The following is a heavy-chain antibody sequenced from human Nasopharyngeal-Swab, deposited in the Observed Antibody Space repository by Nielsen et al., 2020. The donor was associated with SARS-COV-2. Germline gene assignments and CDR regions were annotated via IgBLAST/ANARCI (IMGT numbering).Heavy chain of an antibody. CDR2: IYTSGST. Sequence: SETLSLTCTVSGGSISSYYWSWIRQPAGKGLEWIGRIYTSGSTNYNPSLKSRVTMSVDTSKNQFSLKLSSVTAADTAVYYCARVEHIVMVTAMEPPYYMDVWGKGTTVTVSS. CDR1: GGSISSYY. V-gene: IGHV4-4*07. J-gene: IGHJ6*03. CDR3: ARVEHIVMVTAMEPPYYMDV. D-gene: IGHD2-21*02.